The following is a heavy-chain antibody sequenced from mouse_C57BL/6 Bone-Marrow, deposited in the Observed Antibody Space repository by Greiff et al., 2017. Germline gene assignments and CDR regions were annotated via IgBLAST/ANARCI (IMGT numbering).Heavy chain of an antibody. CDR2: IYPSDSET. J-gene: IGHJ2*01. CDR1: GYTFTSYW. Sequence: QVQLQQPGAELVRPGSSVKLSCKASGYTFTSYWMDWVKQRPGQGLEWIGNIYPSDSETHYNQKFKDKATLTVDKSSSTAYMQLSSLTSEDSAVYYCARNPYCYGSSLGYWGQGATLTVSS. V-gene: IGHV1-61*01. D-gene: IGHD1-1*01. CDR3: ARNPYCYGSSLGY.